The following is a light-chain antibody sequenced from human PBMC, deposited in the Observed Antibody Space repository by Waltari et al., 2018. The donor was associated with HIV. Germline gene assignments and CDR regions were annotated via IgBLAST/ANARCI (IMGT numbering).Light chain of an antibody. CDR2: DAS. CDR1: QGSRKY. Sequence: DIQMTQSPSSLSASVGDRVTITCRASQGSRKYLAWYQQKPGKTPKLLISDASTLQVGVPSRFSGSGSGADVTLTISSLQPEDVGTYYCQKYDNSLLTFGPGTKVD. CDR3: QKYDNSLLT. J-gene: IGKJ3*01. V-gene: IGKV1-27*01.